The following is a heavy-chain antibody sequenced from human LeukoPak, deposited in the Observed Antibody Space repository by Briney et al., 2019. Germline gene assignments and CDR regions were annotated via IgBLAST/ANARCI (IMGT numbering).Heavy chain of an antibody. D-gene: IGHD2-21*02. CDR1: GYTFSSYG. CDR3: SREFPFCGADCFSGVFDI. Sequence: ASVKVSCKASGYTFSSYGINWVGQAPRQGREGMGGISVINSGNTRYAQTFQGRLTMTTDTSTTTAHMELRSLRSDDTAVYYCSREFPFCGADCFSGVFDIWGQGTMVTLS. V-gene: IGHV1-18*01. J-gene: IGHJ3*02. CDR2: ISVINSGNT.